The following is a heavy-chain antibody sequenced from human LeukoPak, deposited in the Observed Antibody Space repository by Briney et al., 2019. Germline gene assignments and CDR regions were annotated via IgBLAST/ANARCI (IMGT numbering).Heavy chain of an antibody. Sequence: ASETLSLTCTVSGGSISSYYWSWIRQPPGKGLEWIGYIYYSGSTNYNPSLKSRVTISVDTSKNQFSLKLSSVTAADTAVYYCARRMVMGDYYYGMDVWGQGTTVTVSS. CDR3: ARRMVMGDYYYGMDV. D-gene: IGHD3-10*01. CDR1: GGSISSYY. J-gene: IGHJ6*02. CDR2: IYYSGST. V-gene: IGHV4-59*08.